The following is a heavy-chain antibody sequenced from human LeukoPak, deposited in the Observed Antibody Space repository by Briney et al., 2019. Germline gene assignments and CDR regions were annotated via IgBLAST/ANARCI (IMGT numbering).Heavy chain of an antibody. Sequence: GGSLRLSCAASGFTFSSYGMHWVRQAPGKGLEWVAFIRYDGSNKYYADSVKGRFTISRDNSKNTLYLQMNSLRAEDTAVYYCAKDVGWLQSRAFDYWGQGTLVTVSS. CDR3: AKDVGWLQSRAFDY. D-gene: IGHD5-24*01. J-gene: IGHJ4*02. CDR2: IRYDGSNK. CDR1: GFTFSSYG. V-gene: IGHV3-30*02.